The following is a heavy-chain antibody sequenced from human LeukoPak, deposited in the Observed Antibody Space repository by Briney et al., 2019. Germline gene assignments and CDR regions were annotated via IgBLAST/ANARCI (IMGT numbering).Heavy chain of an antibody. CDR1: GGSFSGYY. J-gene: IGHJ6*03. CDR2: INHSGST. CDR3: ARYKDYYYMDV. Sequence: PSETLSLTCAVYGGSFSGYYWSWIRQPPGKGLEWIGEINHSGSTNYNPSLKSRVTISVDTSKNQFSLKLSSVTAADTAVYYCARYKDYYYMDVWGKGTTVTVSS. D-gene: IGHD1-14*01. V-gene: IGHV4-34*01.